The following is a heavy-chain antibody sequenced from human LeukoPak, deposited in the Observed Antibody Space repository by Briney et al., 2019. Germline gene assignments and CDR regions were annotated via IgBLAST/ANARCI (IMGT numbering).Heavy chain of an antibody. V-gene: IGHV1-8*01. CDR2: MNPNSGNT. D-gene: IGHD3-10*01. CDR1: GYTFTSYD. Sequence: ASVTVSCKASGYTFTSYDINWVRQATGQGLEWMGWMNPNSGNTGYAQKFQGRVTMTRNTSISTAYMELSSLRSEDTAVYYCARAEEGYYGFNYWGQGTLVTVSS. J-gene: IGHJ4*02. CDR3: ARAEEGYYGFNY.